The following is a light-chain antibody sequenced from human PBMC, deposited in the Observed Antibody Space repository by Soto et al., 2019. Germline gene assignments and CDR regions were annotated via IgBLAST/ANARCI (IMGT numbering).Light chain of an antibody. CDR1: QSVSSRY. CDR2: GAS. Sequence: DIVFTQSPGTRSLSPGERATFSCRASQSVSSRYLACYQQKPGQAPRLLLYGASSRANGIPDRISGGGSGTDLTLTISRLETADFAVYACQQYSSSPRVTFGQGTRLEIK. V-gene: IGKV3-20*01. CDR3: QQYSSSPRVT. J-gene: IGKJ5*01.